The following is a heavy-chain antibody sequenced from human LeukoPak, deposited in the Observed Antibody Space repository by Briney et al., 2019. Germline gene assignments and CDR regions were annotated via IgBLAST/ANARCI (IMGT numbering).Heavy chain of an antibody. CDR1: GYTFTGYY. D-gene: IGHD4-17*01. Sequence: ASVKVSCKASGYTFTGYYMHWVRQAPGQGLEWMGWINPNSGGTNHAQKFQGRVTMTRDTSISTAYMELSRLRSDDTAVYYCARDLGYGDYVVDYWGQGTLVTVSS. CDR2: INPNSGGT. J-gene: IGHJ4*02. V-gene: IGHV1-2*02. CDR3: ARDLGYGDYVVDY.